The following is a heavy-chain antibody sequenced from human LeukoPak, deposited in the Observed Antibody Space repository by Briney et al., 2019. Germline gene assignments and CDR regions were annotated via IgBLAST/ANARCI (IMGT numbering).Heavy chain of an antibody. D-gene: IGHD3-22*01. V-gene: IGHV1-2*02. Sequence: ASVKVSCKASGYTFTGYYMHWVRQAPGQGLEWMGWINPNSGGTNYAQKFQGRVTMTRDTSVSTAYMELSRLRSDDTAVYYCARGHYDSSGYYYDREYFQHWGQGTLVTVSS. CDR2: INPNSGGT. CDR1: GYTFTGYY. J-gene: IGHJ1*01. CDR3: ARGHYDSSGYYYDREYFQH.